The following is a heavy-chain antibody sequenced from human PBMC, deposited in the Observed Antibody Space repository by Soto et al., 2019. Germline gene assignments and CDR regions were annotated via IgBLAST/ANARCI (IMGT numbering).Heavy chain of an antibody. V-gene: IGHV3-7*01. CDR2: IKQDGSEK. CDR1: GFTFSSYW. Sequence: LSLTCAASGFTFSSYWMSWVRQAPGKGLEWVANIKQDGSEKYYVDSVKGRFTISRDNAKNSLYLQMNSLRAEDTAVYYCARDPGWTMVRGVGLFDIWGQGTMVTVSS. J-gene: IGHJ3*02. D-gene: IGHD3-10*01. CDR3: ARDPGWTMVRGVGLFDI.